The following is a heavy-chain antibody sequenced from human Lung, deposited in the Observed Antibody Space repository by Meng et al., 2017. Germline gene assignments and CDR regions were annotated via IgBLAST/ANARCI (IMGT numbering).Heavy chain of an antibody. CDR3: ASVGACGGDCYTFDY. V-gene: IGHV1-2*06. Sequence: QVQLVQSGAEGKKPGASVKVSCQASGYTFTGYYMHWVRQAPGQGLEWMGRINPNSGGTNYAQKFQGRVTMTRDTSISTAYMELSRLRSDDTAVYYCASVGACGGDCYTFDYWGQGTLVTVSS. CDR1: GYTFTGYY. CDR2: INPNSGGT. D-gene: IGHD2-21*02. J-gene: IGHJ4*02.